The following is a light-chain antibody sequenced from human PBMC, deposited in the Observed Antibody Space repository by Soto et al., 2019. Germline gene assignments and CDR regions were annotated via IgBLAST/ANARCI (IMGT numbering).Light chain of an antibody. CDR2: EVN. Sequence: QSALAQSPSASESPGQSVTISCTGSSSDIGAYNYVSWYQQHPGRAPKLIIYEVNKRPSGVPDRFSGSKSGNTASLTVSGLQADDEADYFCGAHAGSNTWVFGGGTKVTVL. CDR1: SSDIGAYNY. CDR3: GAHAGSNTWV. J-gene: IGLJ3*02. V-gene: IGLV2-8*01.